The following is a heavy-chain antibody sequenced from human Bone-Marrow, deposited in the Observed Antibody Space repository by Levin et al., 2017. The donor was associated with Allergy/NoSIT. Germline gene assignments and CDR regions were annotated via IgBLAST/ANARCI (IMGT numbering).Heavy chain of an antibody. J-gene: IGHJ4*02. D-gene: IGHD2-2*01. V-gene: IGHV3-33*01. Sequence: PGGSLRLSCAASGFTFSSYGMHWVRQAPGKGLEWVAVIWYDGSNKYYADSVKGRFTISRDNSKNTLYLQMNSLRAEDTAVYYCARDFRPVGSLGEGRVWQSSIVVVPAAPGWVDYWGQGTLVTVSS. CDR2: IWYDGSNK. CDR1: GFTFSSYG. CDR3: ARDFRPVGSLGEGRVWQSSIVVVPAAPGWVDY.